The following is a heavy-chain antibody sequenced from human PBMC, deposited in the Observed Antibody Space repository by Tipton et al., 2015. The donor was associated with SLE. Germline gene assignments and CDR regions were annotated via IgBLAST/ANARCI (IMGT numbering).Heavy chain of an antibody. D-gene: IGHD1-26*01. J-gene: IGHJ3*02. V-gene: IGHV4-4*09. CDR3: ASMGAWGAFDI. Sequence: TLSLTCTVSGGSISSYYWSWIRQPPGKGLEWIGYIYTSGSTNYNPSLKSRVTISVDTSKNQFSLKLSSVTAADTAVYYCASMGAWGAFDIWGQGTMVTVSS. CDR1: GGSISSYY. CDR2: IYTSGST.